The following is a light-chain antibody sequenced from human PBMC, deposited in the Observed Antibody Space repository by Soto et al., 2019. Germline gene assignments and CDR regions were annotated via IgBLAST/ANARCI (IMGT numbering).Light chain of an antibody. Sequence: QSALTQPASVSGSPGQSITISCTGTSNDVGSYNLVSWYQQHPGKAPKLMIYEGSKRPSGVSNRFSGSKSDNTASLTISGLQSEVEADYLCCSYASSSTFIFGGGTKLTVL. CDR1: SNDVGSYNL. CDR2: EGS. V-gene: IGLV2-23*01. CDR3: CSYASSSTFI. J-gene: IGLJ2*01.